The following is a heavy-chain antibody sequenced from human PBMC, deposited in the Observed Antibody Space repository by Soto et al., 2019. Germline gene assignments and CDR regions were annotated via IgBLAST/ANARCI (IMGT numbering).Heavy chain of an antibody. Sequence: GGSLRLSCEGSDFTFRSYDMSWVRQAPGKGLEWVSAISGGGEATYYADSVKGRFTISRDNSRNTLYLQMDGLRVDDTAMYYCAKSTPRNFDYWGLGTLVTVSS. CDR1: DFTFRSYD. CDR2: ISGGGEAT. CDR3: AKSTPRNFDY. V-gene: IGHV3-23*01. J-gene: IGHJ4*02.